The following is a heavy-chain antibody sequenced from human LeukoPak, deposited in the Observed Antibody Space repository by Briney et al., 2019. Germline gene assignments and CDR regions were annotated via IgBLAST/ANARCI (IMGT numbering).Heavy chain of an antibody. CDR3: ARDYGGSSPFDY. J-gene: IGHJ4*02. CDR1: GLSVSNSY. CDR2: IYSGGTT. D-gene: IGHD4-23*01. V-gene: IGHV3-66*01. Sequence: GGSLRLSCAASGLSVSNSYISWVRQAPGKGLEWVSVIYSGGTTYYADSVKGRFTISRDNAKNSLSLQMNSLRAEDTAVYYCARDYGGSSPFDYWGQGGLVTVSS.